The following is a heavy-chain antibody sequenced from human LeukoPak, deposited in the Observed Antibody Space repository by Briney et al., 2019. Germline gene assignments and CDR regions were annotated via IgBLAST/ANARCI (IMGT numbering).Heavy chain of an antibody. J-gene: IGHJ4*02. CDR1: GGSISSYY. Sequence: SETLSLTCTVSGGSISSYYWSWVRQPPGKGLEWIGFVYYTGSTNYSPSLKSRVTISVDTSKNQFSLKLRSVTAADTAVYYCARQGSLVRGVSDNWGQGTLVIVSS. CDR2: VYYTGST. V-gene: IGHV4-59*01. CDR3: ARQGSLVRGVSDN. D-gene: IGHD3-10*01.